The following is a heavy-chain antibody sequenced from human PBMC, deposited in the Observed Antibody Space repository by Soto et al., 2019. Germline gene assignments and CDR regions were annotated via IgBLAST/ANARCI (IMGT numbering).Heavy chain of an antibody. CDR1: GGSISSGGYY. J-gene: IGHJ4*02. CDR2: IYYSGST. CDR3: AGVGEVVHKFDY. V-gene: IGHV4-31*03. Sequence: QVQLQESGPGLVKPSQTLSLTCTVSGGSISSGGYYWSWIRQHPGKGLEWIGYIYYSGSTYYNPSLKSRVTISVDTAKNQFSLKLSSVTAADTAVYCCAGVGEVVHKFDYWGQGTLLTVSS. D-gene: IGHD3-16*01.